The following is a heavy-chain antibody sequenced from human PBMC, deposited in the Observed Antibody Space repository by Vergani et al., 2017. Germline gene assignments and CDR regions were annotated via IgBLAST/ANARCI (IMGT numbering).Heavy chain of an antibody. D-gene: IGHD3-3*01. CDR2: ISGSGGIT. CDR3: AKDQFWSGYYTQGGSVS. J-gene: IGHJ5*02. V-gene: IGHV3-23*01. Sequence: EVQLLESGGGLVQPGGSLRLSCAASGFTFSSYAMSWVRQAPGKGVEWVSVISGSGGITYYADSVKGRFTISRDNSKNTLYLQMNSLRAEDTAIYYCAKDQFWSGYYTQGGSVSWGQGTLVTVSS. CDR1: GFTFSSYA.